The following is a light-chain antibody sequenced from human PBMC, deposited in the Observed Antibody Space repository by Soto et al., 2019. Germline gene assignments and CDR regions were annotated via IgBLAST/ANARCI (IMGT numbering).Light chain of an antibody. CDR1: SSDIGYYDY. J-gene: IGLJ2*01. Sequence: QSALTQPASVSGSPGQSITISCTGTSSDIGYYDYVSWYQQHPGKAPKLVISEVSDRPSGVSNRFTGSKSDNTASLTISGLQAEDEVDYYCSSYTSSNTVVFGGGTKLTVL. CDR3: SSYTSSNTVV. V-gene: IGLV2-14*01. CDR2: EVS.